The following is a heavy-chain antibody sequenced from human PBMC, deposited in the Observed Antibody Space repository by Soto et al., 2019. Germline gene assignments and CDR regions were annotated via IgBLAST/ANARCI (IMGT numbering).Heavy chain of an antibody. CDR3: ARVRYPSAPRRPLDYYFMDV. Sequence: VQLVESGGGLVQPGGSLRLSCAASGFTFGSYAMTWVRQAPGQGLEWVSGISGGVSGRYYSDSVEARFTISRDNPKNLLYLQMNTLRVEDTGGYFCARVRYPSAPRRPLDYYFMDVWGNGTTITVSS. CDR1: GFTFGSYA. CDR2: ISGGVSGR. D-gene: IGHD1-20*01. V-gene: IGHV3-23*04. J-gene: IGHJ6*03.